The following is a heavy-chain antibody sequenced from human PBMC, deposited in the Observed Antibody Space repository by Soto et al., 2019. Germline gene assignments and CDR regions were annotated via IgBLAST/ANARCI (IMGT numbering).Heavy chain of an antibody. CDR1: GFTFSSYA. CDR2: ITASGGST. J-gene: IGHJ4*02. D-gene: IGHD2-2*02. CDR3: AHTQGIVLVPAAIWY. Sequence: VHLLESGGGLVQPGGSLRLSCAASGFTFSSYAMSWVRQAPGKGLEWVSGITASGGSTSYADSVKGRFTISRDNSKNTLYLQMNSLRAEETAVYYCAHTQGIVLVPAAIWYWGQGTLVTVSS. V-gene: IGHV3-23*01.